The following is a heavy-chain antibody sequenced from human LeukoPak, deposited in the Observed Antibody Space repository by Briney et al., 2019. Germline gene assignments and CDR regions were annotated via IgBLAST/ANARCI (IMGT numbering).Heavy chain of an antibody. J-gene: IGHJ4*02. D-gene: IGHD6-13*01. CDR1: GGSFSGYY. CDR2: INHSGST. Sequence: PSETLSLTCAVYGGSFSGYYWIWIRQPPGKGLEWIGEINHSGSTNYNPSLKIRVTTSVDTSKNQFSLKLSSVTAADTAVYYCASSSSWYGYYFDYWGQGTLVTVSS. CDR3: ASSSSWYGYYFDY. V-gene: IGHV4-34*01.